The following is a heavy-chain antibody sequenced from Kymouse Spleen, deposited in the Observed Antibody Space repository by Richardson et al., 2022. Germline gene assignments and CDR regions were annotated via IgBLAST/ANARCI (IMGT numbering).Heavy chain of an antibody. CDR2: IWYDGSNK. V-gene: IGHV3-33*01. CDR3: ARDGRFGELYDY. Sequence: QVQLVESGGGVVQPGRSLRLSCAASGFTFSSYGMHWVRQAPGKGLEWVAVIWYDGSNKYYADSVKGRFTISRDNSKNTLYLQMNSLRAEDTAVYYCARDGRFGELYDYWGQGTLVTVSS. J-gene: IGHJ4*02. CDR1: GFTFSSYG. D-gene: IGHD3-10*01.